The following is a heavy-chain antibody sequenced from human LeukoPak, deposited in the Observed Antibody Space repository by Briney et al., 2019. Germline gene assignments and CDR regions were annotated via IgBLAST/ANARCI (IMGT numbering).Heavy chain of an antibody. D-gene: IGHD5-12*01. CDR1: GFTFSSYA. CDR3: AKTLYSGYDYFDY. J-gene: IGHJ4*02. V-gene: IGHV3-23*01. Sequence: PGGSLRLSCAASGFTFSSYAMSWVRQAPGKGLEWVSAISGSGGSTYYADSAKGRFTISRDNSKNTLYLQMNSLRAEDTAVYYCAKTLYSGYDYFDYWGQGTLVTVSS. CDR2: ISGSGGST.